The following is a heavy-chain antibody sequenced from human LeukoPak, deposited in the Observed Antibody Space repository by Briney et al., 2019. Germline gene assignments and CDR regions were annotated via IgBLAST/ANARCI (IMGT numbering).Heavy chain of an antibody. V-gene: IGHV1-69*01. CDR1: GGTFSSYA. J-gene: IGHJ6*03. D-gene: IGHD1-7*01. CDR3: ARGAGTTAEFYYYYYMDV. CDR2: IIPIFGTA. Sequence: SVKVSCKASGGTFSSYAISWVRQAPGQGLEWMGGIIPIFGTANYAQKFQGRVTITADESTSTAYMELSSLRSEDTAVYYCARGAGTTAEFYYYYYMDVWGKGTTVTVSS.